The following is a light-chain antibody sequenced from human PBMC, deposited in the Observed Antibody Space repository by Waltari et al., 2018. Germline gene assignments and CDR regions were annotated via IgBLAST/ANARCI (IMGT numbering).Light chain of an antibody. CDR1: SGHSSNI. CDR3: QTGGHGTWV. Sequence: QLVLTQSPSASASLGASIKLTCTLSSGHSSNIIAWLQQQPETGPRYLMKVNSDGTHSKGDEIPDRFSGSSSGAERYLTISNLQSEDEADYYCQTGGHGTWVFGGGTKVTVL. V-gene: IGLV4-69*01. J-gene: IGLJ3*02. CDR2: VNSDGTH.